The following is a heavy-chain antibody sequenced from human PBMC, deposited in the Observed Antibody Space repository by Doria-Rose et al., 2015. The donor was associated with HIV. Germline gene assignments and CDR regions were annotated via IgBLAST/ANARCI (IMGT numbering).Heavy chain of an antibody. V-gene: IGHV2-26*01. J-gene: IGHJ4*02. CDR2: IFSDDER. D-gene: IGHD6-13*01. CDR3: ARIKSSRWYHKYYFDF. CDR1: GVSLSSPGMG. Sequence: GPVLGKPTETLTLTCTVSGVSLSSPGMGVSWIRQPPGKALEWLANIFSDDERSYKTSLKSRLTISRGTSKSQVVLTMTDMDPVDTATYYCARIKSSRWYHKYYFDFWGQGTLVIVSA.